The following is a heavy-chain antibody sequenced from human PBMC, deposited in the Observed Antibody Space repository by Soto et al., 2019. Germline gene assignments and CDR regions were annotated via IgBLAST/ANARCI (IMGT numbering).Heavy chain of an antibody. CDR1: GDSVKYSS. V-gene: IGHV1-18*04. CDR2: ISAQKGDT. D-gene: IGHD3-10*01. J-gene: IGHJ4*02. Sequence: QVQLVQSGAEVKDPGASVNISCKASGDSVKYSSFTWVRQAPGQGLEWMGWISAQKGDTNYAQAFQDRVTMTTDKSTSTFYMDLRSLRSDDTAVYYCAKVRWFGELMPLESWGQGTLV. CDR3: AKVRWFGELMPLES.